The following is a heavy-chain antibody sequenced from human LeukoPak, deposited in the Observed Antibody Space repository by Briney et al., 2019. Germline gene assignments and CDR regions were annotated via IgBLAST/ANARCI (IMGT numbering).Heavy chain of an antibody. Sequence: GGSLRLSCAASGFTFSSYEMNWVRQAPGKGLEWVSYISSSGSTIYYADSVKGRFTISRDNAKNSLYLQMNSLRAEDTAVYYCARVQTYYDYVWGSPDYWGQGTLVTVSS. J-gene: IGHJ4*02. CDR1: GFTFSSYE. D-gene: IGHD3-16*01. CDR2: ISSSGSTI. V-gene: IGHV3-48*03. CDR3: ARVQTYYDYVWGSPDY.